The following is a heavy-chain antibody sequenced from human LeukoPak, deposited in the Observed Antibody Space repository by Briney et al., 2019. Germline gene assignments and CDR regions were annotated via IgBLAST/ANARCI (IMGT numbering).Heavy chain of an antibody. Sequence: GGSLRLSCAASGFTFRSHGMHWVRQAPGKGLEWVAFIWYDGSNKYYTDSVKGRFTISRDNSKNTLYLQMNSLRAEDTAVYYWAGDRATSYFDYWGQGALVTISS. J-gene: IGHJ4*02. CDR1: GFTFRSHG. V-gene: IGHV3-33*01. D-gene: IGHD1-26*01. CDR2: IWYDGSNK. CDR3: AGDRATSYFDY.